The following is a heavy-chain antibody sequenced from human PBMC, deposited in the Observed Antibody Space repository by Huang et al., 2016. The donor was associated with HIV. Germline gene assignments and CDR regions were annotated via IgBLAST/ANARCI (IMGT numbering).Heavy chain of an antibody. CDR3: ARAPLRGGVLSYYYYIDV. D-gene: IGHD3-16*01. V-gene: IGHV3-30-3*01. Sequence: QVQLVESGGGVVQPGRSLRLSCAASGFTFSSYAMHWVRQNPGKGLEWVVIISDDGSNKYYADSVKGRFTMSRDNSKNTRYLQMNSLRAEDTAVYYCARAPLRGGVLSYYYYIDVWGKGTTVTVSS. CDR2: ISDDGSNK. CDR1: GFTFSSYA. J-gene: IGHJ6*03.